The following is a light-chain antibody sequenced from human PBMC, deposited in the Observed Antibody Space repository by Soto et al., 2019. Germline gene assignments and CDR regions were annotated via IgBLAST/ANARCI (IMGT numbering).Light chain of an antibody. Sequence: DIQMTQSPSTLSAPVGERVTITCRASQSISVWMAWYQQKPGRAPKLLIYDASNLESGVPSRFSGSGSGTEFTLAISSLQPDDFATYYCQQYNSYSWTFGQGTKVEIK. CDR1: QSISVW. CDR3: QQYNSYSWT. V-gene: IGKV1-5*01. J-gene: IGKJ1*01. CDR2: DAS.